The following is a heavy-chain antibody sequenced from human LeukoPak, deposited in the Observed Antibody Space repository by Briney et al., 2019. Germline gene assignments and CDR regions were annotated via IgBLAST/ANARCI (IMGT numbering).Heavy chain of an antibody. CDR3: ARWHTSDNNYYYDY. J-gene: IGHJ4*02. D-gene: IGHD3-10*01. CDR1: GFTFSSYS. CDR2: ISSSSSTI. Sequence: GGSLRLSCAASGFTFSSYSMNWVRQAPGKGLEWVSYISSSSSTIYYADSVKGRFTISRDNSKNTLYLQMNNLIAEDTAVYYCARWHTSDNNYYYDYWGQGTLVTVSS. V-gene: IGHV3-48*01.